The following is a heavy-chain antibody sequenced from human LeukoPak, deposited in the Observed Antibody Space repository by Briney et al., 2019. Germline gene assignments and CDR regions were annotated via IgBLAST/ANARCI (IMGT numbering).Heavy chain of an antibody. J-gene: IGHJ4*02. D-gene: IGHD3-22*01. V-gene: IGHV3-30*03. CDR1: GFTFSSYG. Sequence: GGSLRLSCAASGFTFSSYGMHWVRQAPGKGLEWVAVISYDGSNKYYADSVKGRFTISRDNSKNTLYLQMNSLRAEDTAVYYCARVRYYDSSGMYYFDYWGQGTLVTVSS. CDR3: ARVRYYDSSGMYYFDY. CDR2: ISYDGSNK.